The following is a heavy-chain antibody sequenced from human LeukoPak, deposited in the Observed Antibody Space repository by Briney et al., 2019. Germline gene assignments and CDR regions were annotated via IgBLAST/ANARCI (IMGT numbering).Heavy chain of an antibody. V-gene: IGHV3-48*01. CDR2: ISSSSSTI. J-gene: IGHJ5*02. CDR1: GFTFSSYS. D-gene: IGHD3-22*01. CDR3: ARDLRGLYYYDSSGYH. Sequence: PGGSLRLSCAASGFTFSSYSMNWVRQAPGKGLEWVSYISSSSSTIYYADSVKGRFTISRDNAKNSLYLQMNSLRAEDTAVYYCARDLRGLYYYDSSGYHWGQGTLVTVSS.